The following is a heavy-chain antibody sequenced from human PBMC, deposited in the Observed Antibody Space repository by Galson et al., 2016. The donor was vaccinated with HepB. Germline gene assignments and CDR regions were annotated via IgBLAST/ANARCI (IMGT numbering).Heavy chain of an antibody. CDR3: ARDRDRSNWDFDF. J-gene: IGHJ4*02. CDR1: GFTFSSYT. CDR2: TSSSSTYI. V-gene: IGHV3-21*01. Sequence: SLRLSCAASGFTFSSYTMNWVRQAPGMGLEWVSYTSSSSTYIYYTDSVKGRFTISRDNAKNSLYLQMNSLRAEDTAVYYCARDRDRSNWDFDFWGQGTLVTVSS. D-gene: IGHD1-1*01.